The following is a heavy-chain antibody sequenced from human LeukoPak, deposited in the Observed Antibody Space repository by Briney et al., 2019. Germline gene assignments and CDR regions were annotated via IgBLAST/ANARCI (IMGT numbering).Heavy chain of an antibody. CDR2: ISSSGGTI. Sequence: SGGSLRLSCAASGFTFSSYWMSWVRQAPGKGLEWVSYISSSGGTIYYADSVKGRFTISRDNAKNSLYLQMNSLRAEDTAVYYCARTSYLPQDYGGNGVTDYWGQGTLVTVSS. V-gene: IGHV3-48*04. CDR1: GFTFSSYW. J-gene: IGHJ4*02. D-gene: IGHD4-23*01. CDR3: ARTSYLPQDYGGNGVTDY.